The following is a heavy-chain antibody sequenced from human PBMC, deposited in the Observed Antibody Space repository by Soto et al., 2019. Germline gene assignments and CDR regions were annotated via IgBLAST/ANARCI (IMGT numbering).Heavy chain of an antibody. D-gene: IGHD3-16*01. CDR3: ARDIGFAYVN. Sequence: GGSLRLSCAVSGFNVRSYWMGWVRQAPGKGLEWVASIKEDGSEIYYLQSVRGRFAISRDSAGNALQLAMNYLSAEDTATYFCARDIGFAYVNWGQGPQATVSS. V-gene: IGHV3-7*01. J-gene: IGHJ1*01. CDR1: GFNVRSYW. CDR2: IKEDGSEI.